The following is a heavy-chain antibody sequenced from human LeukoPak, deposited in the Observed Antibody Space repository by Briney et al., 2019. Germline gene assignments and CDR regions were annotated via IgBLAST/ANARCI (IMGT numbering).Heavy chain of an antibody. Sequence: LRLSCAASGFTFSSFSFNWVRQHPGKGLEWIGYIHYSGSTYYNPSLKSRVTISVDTSKNQFSLKVSSVTAADTAVYYCARAVGNCFDPWGQGPWSPSPQ. CDR2: IHYSGST. CDR3: ARAVGNCFDP. J-gene: IGHJ5*02. D-gene: IGHD3-3*01. CDR1: GFTFSSFSFN. V-gene: IGHV4-31*02.